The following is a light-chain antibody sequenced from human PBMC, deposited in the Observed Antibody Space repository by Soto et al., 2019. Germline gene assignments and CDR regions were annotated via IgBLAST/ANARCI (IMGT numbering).Light chain of an antibody. CDR1: QSVLYSSNNKNY. CDR3: QQYYSTPT. CDR2: CAS. J-gene: IGKJ2*01. V-gene: IGKV4-1*01. Sequence: DIVMTQSPDSLAVSLGERATINCKSSQSVLYSSNNKNYLALYQQKPGQPPKLLIYCASTRESGVPERFSGSGPGTDFPLTISSLQAEDVAVYYCQQYYSTPTFGQGTKLEIK.